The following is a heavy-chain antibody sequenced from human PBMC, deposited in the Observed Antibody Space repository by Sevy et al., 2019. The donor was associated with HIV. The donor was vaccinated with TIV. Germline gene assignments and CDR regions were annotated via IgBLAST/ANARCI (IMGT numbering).Heavy chain of an antibody. CDR3: AREGGVATTGDHDALDI. V-gene: IGHV1-69*13. D-gene: IGHD7-27*01. Sequence: ASVKVSCKASGYTFSTYGLSWVRQAPGQGLEWMGGIIPILGTPNYAQKFQGRVTITGDESASTAYMGLSSLRSEDTALYYCAREGGVATTGDHDALDIWGHGTLVTVSS. J-gene: IGHJ3*02. CDR1: GYTFSTYG. CDR2: IIPILGTP.